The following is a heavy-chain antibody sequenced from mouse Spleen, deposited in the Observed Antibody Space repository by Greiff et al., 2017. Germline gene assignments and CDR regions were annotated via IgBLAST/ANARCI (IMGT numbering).Heavy chain of an antibody. CDR3: ARGRLRRTYAMDY. CDR2: IYPSDNET. CDR1: GYTFTSYW. V-gene: IGHV1-61*01. J-gene: IGHJ4*01. D-gene: IGHD1-1*01. Sequence: VQLQQPGAELVRPGSSVKLSCKASGYTFTSYWMDWVKQRPGQGLEWIGNIYPSDNETHYNQKFKDKATLTVDKSSSTAYMQLSSLTSEDSAVYYCARGRLRRTYAMDYWGQGTSVTVSS.